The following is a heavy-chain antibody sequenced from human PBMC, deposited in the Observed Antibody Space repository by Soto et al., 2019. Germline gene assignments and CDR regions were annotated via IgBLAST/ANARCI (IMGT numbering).Heavy chain of an antibody. CDR2: IYYSGST. D-gene: IGHD1-20*01. CDR3: ARHDIYPGRYYFDY. V-gene: IGHV4-39*01. CDR1: GGSISSSSYY. J-gene: IGHJ4*02. Sequence: QLQLQESGPGLVKPSETLSLTCTVSGGSISSSSYYWGWIRQPPGKGLEWIGSIYYSGSTYYNPSLKSRVTISVDTSKNQFSLKLSSVTAADTAVYYCARHDIYPGRYYFDYWGQGTLVTVSS.